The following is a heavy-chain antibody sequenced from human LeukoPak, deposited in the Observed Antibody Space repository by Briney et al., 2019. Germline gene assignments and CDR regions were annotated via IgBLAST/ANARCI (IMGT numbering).Heavy chain of an antibody. CDR2: IYTSGST. CDR1: GGSISSGSYY. D-gene: IGHD5-24*01. J-gene: IGHJ5*02. CDR3: ARGMATILAWFDP. V-gene: IGHV4-61*02. Sequence: PSETLSLTCTVSGGSISSGSYYWSWIRQPAGKGLGWIGRIYTSGSTNYNPSLKSRVTISVDTSKNQFSLKLSSVTAADTAVYYCARGMATILAWFDPWGQGTLVTVSS.